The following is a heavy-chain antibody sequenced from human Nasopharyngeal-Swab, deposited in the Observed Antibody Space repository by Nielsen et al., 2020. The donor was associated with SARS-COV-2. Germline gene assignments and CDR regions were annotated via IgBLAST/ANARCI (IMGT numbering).Heavy chain of an antibody. CDR3: ARGAYGDYLLYYFDY. D-gene: IGHD4-17*01. CDR1: GGSFSGFY. CDR2: ISHNEIT. Sequence: GSLRLSCAVSGGSFSGFYWSWVRQPPGKGLEWIGEISHNEITGYNPSLESRVVMSVDTSQNHFSLRLNSVSAADTAVYYCARGAYGDYLLYYFDYWGQGTPVTVSS. V-gene: IGHV4-34*01. J-gene: IGHJ4*02.